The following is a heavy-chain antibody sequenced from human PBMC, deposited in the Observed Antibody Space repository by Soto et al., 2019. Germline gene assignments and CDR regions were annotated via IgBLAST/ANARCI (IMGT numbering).Heavy chain of an antibody. CDR3: ATGILAARLRSFDY. V-gene: IGHV1-24*01. CDR2: FDPEDGET. J-gene: IGHJ4*02. CDR1: GYTLTELS. Sequence: ASVKVSCKVSGYTLTELSMHWVRQAPGKGLEWMGGFDPEDGETIYAQKFQGRVTMTEDTSTDTAYMELNSLRSEDTAVYYCATGILAARLRSFDYWGQGTLVTVSS. D-gene: IGHD6-6*01.